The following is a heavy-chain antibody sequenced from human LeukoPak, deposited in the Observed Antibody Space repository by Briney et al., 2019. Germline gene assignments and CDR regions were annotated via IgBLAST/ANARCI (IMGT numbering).Heavy chain of an antibody. Sequence: PSETLSLTCTVSGGSISSYYWSWIRQPPGKGLEWIGYIYYSGSTNYNPSLKSRVTISVDTSKNQFSLKLSSVTAADTAVYYCASYDIAVAGGFDYWGQGTLVTVSS. CDR3: ASYDIAVAGGFDY. CDR2: IYYSGST. CDR1: GGSISSYY. D-gene: IGHD6-19*01. J-gene: IGHJ4*02. V-gene: IGHV4-59*08.